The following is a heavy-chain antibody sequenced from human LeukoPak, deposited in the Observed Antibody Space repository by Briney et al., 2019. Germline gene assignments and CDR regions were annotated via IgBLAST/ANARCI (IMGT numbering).Heavy chain of an antibody. Sequence: SETLSLTCVVSGDSISSGGYSWSWIRQPPGKGLEWIGYIFHTGSTFYNPSLKSRVTISVDNSKNQFSLRLSSVTAADTAVSYCARELWFANAPGSWLDPWGQGTLVTVST. CDR2: IFHTGST. J-gene: IGHJ5*02. D-gene: IGHD3-10*01. V-gene: IGHV4-30-2*01. CDR1: GDSISSGGYS. CDR3: ARELWFANAPGSWLDP.